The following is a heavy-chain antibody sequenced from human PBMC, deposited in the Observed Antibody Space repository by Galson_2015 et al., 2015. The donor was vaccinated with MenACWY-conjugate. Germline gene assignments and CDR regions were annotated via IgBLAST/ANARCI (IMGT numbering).Heavy chain of an antibody. J-gene: IGHJ6*02. CDR3: ARDLSEGWGGSYLYYYGMDV. CDR1: GFTFSSYA. V-gene: IGHV3-23*01. D-gene: IGHD1-26*01. Sequence: SLRLSCAASGFTFSSYAMSWVRQAPGKGLEWVSAISGSGGSTYYADSVKGWFTISRDNSKNTLYLQMNSLRAEDTAVYYCARDLSEGWGGSYLYYYGMDVWGQGTTVTVSS. CDR2: ISGSGGST.